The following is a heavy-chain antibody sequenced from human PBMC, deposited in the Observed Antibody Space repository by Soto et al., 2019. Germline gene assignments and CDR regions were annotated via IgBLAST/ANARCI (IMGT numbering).Heavy chain of an antibody. V-gene: IGHV4-34*01. CDR1: GGSFSGYY. J-gene: IGHJ5*02. Sequence: SETLSLTCAVYGGSFSGYYWSWIRQPPGKGLEWIGEINHSGSTNNNPSLKSRVPISVDTSKTQYSLKLISVTAADTAVYYCAREGRYYYGSGRYAILISNWFDPWGQGTLVTVSS. CDR3: AREGRYYYGSGRYAILISNWFDP. CDR2: INHSGST. D-gene: IGHD3-10*01.